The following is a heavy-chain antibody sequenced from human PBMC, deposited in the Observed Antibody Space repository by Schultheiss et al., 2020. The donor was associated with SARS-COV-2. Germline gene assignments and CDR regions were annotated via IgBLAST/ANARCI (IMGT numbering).Heavy chain of an antibody. CDR3: ARDLGLGYYDAFDI. CDR2: INHSGST. J-gene: IGHJ3*02. CDR1: GGSISSYY. D-gene: IGHD2-8*01. Sequence: SQTLSLTCTVSGGSISSYYWSWIRQPPGKGLEWIGEINHSGSTNYNPSLKSRVTMSVDTSKNQFSLKLSSVTAADTAVYYCARDLGLGYYDAFDIWGQGTMVTVSS. V-gene: IGHV4-59*12.